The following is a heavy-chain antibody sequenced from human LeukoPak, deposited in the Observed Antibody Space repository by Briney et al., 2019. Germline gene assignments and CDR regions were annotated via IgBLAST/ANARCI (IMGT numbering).Heavy chain of an antibody. CDR1: GGSISSNNFY. J-gene: IGHJ4*02. V-gene: IGHV4-39*01. CDR2: INYSGST. CDR3: ARREGPPKNFDF. Sequence: SETLSLTCSVSGGSISSNNFYWGWIRQPPGKGLEWIGSINYSGSTHYNASLKSRVTISVDTSKNQFPLMLSSVTAADTAVYYCARREGPPKNFDFWGQGSLVTVSS.